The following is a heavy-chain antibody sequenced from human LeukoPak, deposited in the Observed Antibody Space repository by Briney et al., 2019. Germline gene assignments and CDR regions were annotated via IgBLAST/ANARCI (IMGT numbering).Heavy chain of an antibody. CDR3: SRSATVTTGYFDY. Sequence: KPSETLSLTCSVSGGSISSSGHYWSWIRQSPEKGLDWIASIYSNGNTYYNPSVKSRVTISVDTSKNQFSLKLTSLTAAETAVYYCSRSATVTTGYFDYWGQGALVTVSS. D-gene: IGHD4-17*01. J-gene: IGHJ4*02. CDR2: IYSNGNT. CDR1: GGSISSSGHY. V-gene: IGHV4-39*07.